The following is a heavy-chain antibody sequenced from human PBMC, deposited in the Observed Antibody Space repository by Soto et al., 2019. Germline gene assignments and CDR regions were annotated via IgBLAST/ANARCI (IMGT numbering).Heavy chain of an antibody. D-gene: IGHD3-10*01. CDR1: GGSFSGYY. CDR3: ARGITMVRGVISPPYNWFDP. J-gene: IGHJ5*02. CDR2: INHSGST. Sequence: QVQLQQWGAGLLKPSETLSLTCAVYGGSFSGYYWSWIRQLPGKGLEWIGEINHSGSTNYNPSLKSRVTISVDTSKNQFSLKLSSVTAADAAVYYCARGITMVRGVISPPYNWFDPWGQGTLVTVSS. V-gene: IGHV4-34*01.